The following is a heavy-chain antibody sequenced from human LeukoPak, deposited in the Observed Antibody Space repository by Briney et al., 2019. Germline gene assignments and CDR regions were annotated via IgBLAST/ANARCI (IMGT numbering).Heavy chain of an antibody. Sequence: PSETLSLTCTVSGGSISSSSYYWGWLRQPPGKGLEWIGSIYYSGSTYYNPSLKSRVTISVDTSKNQFSLKLSSVTAADTAVYYCARDQTGTGAGMYAFDIWGQGTMVTVSS. CDR1: GGSISSSSYY. CDR3: ARDQTGTGAGMYAFDI. V-gene: IGHV4-39*07. D-gene: IGHD1-1*01. J-gene: IGHJ3*02. CDR2: IYYSGST.